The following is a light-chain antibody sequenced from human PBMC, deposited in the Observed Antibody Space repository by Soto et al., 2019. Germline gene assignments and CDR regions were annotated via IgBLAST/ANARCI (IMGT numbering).Light chain of an antibody. V-gene: IGKV3-20*01. CDR2: GAS. Sequence: ETVLTQSPGTLSLSPGERATLSCRASQSVSSNHLAWYQQKSGQAPRLLVYGASSRATGSPDRFSGSGSGSAFTLTITRLETEDYAVYYWQQYATSHMHTFGQGTKLEIQ. CDR1: QSVSSNH. J-gene: IGKJ2*01. CDR3: QQYATSHMHT.